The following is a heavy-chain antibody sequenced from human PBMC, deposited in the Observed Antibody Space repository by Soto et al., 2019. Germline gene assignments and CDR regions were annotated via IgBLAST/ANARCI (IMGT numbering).Heavy chain of an antibody. V-gene: IGHV1-69*13. CDR1: GGTFTSYA. CDR2: IIPISGRT. J-gene: IGHJ5*02. D-gene: IGHD3-22*01. CDR3: ALDTSGGAVLFDP. Sequence: EASVKVSCKASGGTFTSYALSWVRQAPGQGLEWMGGIIPISGRTNYAQRFQGRVSITADESTTTAYMELASLRSDDTAVYYCALDTSGGAVLFDPWGQGSLVTVS.